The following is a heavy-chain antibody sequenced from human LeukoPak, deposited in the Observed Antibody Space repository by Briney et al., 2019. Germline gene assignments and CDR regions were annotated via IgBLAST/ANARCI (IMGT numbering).Heavy chain of an antibody. D-gene: IGHD1-1*01. V-gene: IGHV4-59*01. Sequence: SETLSLTCTVSGGSISSYYWSWIRQPPGKGLEWIGYIYYSGSTNYNPSLKSRVTISVDTSKNQFSLKLSSVIAADTAVYYCARDRGTWNDDGFDYWGQGTLVTVSS. J-gene: IGHJ4*02. CDR3: ARDRGTWNDDGFDY. CDR1: GGSISSYY. CDR2: IYYSGST.